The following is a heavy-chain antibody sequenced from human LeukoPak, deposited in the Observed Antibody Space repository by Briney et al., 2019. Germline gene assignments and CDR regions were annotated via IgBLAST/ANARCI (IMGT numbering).Heavy chain of an antibody. D-gene: IGHD6-19*01. CDR3: AKDLSRAVAADWFDP. CDR1: GFTFSNYD. Sequence: GGSLRLSCAASGFTFSNYDMSWVRQAPGKGLEWVSSISDSGGSTYYADSVKGRFTISRDNSRNTLYLQMTNLRAADTAVYYCAKDLSRAVAADWFDPWDQGSLVTVSS. J-gene: IGHJ5*02. V-gene: IGHV3-23*01. CDR2: ISDSGGST.